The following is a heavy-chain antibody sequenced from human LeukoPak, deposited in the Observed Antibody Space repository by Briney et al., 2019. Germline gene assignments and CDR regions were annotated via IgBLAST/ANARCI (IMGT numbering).Heavy chain of an antibody. V-gene: IGHV1-2*02. CDR2: INGNSGGT. J-gene: IGHJ4*02. CDR3: ARENIEQWPAFDY. CDR1: GYTFTGYY. Sequence: GASVKVSCKASGYTFTGYYMHWVRQAPGQGLEWMGWINGNSGGTKYAQKFEGRVTMTSDTSTSTVQMDLGTLRSDDTAVYYCARENIEQWPAFDYWGQGTPVTVSS. D-gene: IGHD1/OR15-1a*01.